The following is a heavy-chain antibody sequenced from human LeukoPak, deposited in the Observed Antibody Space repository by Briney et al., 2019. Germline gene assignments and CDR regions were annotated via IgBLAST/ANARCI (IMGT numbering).Heavy chain of an antibody. CDR2: IYYSGST. J-gene: IGHJ4*02. D-gene: IGHD6-19*01. CDR3: ARRGYSSGWLAYFDY. Sequence: SETLSLTCTVSGGSISSYYWSWIRQPPGKGLEWIGYIYYSGSTNYNPSLKSRVTMSVDTSKNQFSLKLSSVTAADTAVYYCARRGYSSGWLAYFDYWGQGTLVTVSS. V-gene: IGHV4-59*08. CDR1: GGSISSYY.